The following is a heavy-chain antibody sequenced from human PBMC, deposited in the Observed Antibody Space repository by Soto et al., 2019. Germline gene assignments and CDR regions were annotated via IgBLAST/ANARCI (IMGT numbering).Heavy chain of an antibody. D-gene: IGHD2-15*01. J-gene: IGHJ5*02. CDR3: ARGVLDWFDP. V-gene: IGHV4-61*01. Sequence: TVSGGSVSSGSYYWSWIRQPPGKGLEWIGYIYYSGSTNYNLSLKSRVTISVDTSKNQFSLKLSSVTSLYTAVYYCARGVLDWFDPWGQGTLVTVSS. CDR2: IYYSGST. CDR1: GGSVSSGSYY.